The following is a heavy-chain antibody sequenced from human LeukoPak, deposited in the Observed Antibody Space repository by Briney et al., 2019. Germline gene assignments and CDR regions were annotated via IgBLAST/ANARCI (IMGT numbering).Heavy chain of an antibody. V-gene: IGHV4-4*02. J-gene: IGHJ4*02. CDR2: ISLSGLT. Sequence: PSETLSLTCGVSGGSISSTNWWSWVRQPPGQGLEWIGEISLSGLTNYNPSLKSRVTMSLDKSKNHLSLSLTSVTAADTAVYYCSRESGAFSPFGYWGQGTLVTVSS. D-gene: IGHD1-26*01. CDR1: GGSISSTNW. CDR3: SRESGAFSPFGY.